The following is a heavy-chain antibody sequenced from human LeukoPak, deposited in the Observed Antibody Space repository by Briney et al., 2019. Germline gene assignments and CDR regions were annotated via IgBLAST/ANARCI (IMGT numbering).Heavy chain of an antibody. D-gene: IGHD3-10*01. J-gene: IGHJ4*02. CDR3: AKTDRGVIIPADY. CDR1: GFTFSSYG. V-gene: IGHV3-23*01. CDR2: ISGSGGST. Sequence: GGSLRLSCAASGFTFSSYGMSWVRQAPGKGLEWVSAISGSGGSTYYADSVKGRFTISRDNSKNTLYLQMNSLRAEVTAVYYCAKTDRGVIIPADYWGQGTLVTVSS.